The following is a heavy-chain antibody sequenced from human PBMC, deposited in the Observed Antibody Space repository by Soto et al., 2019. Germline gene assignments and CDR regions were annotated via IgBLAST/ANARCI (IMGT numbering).Heavy chain of an antibody. Sequence: ASVKVSCKASGYTFTSYAFNWVRQAPGQGLEWMGWISAYSGNTNYAQRFQGRVTMTTDTSTSTAYMELRSLRSDDTAVYYCARDQTVLDYWGQGTLVTVSS. D-gene: IGHD4-17*01. CDR3: ARDQTVLDY. J-gene: IGHJ4*02. CDR2: ISAYSGNT. CDR1: GYTFTSYA. V-gene: IGHV1-18*04.